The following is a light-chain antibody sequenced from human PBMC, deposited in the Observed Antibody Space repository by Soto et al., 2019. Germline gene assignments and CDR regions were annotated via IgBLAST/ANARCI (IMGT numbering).Light chain of an antibody. J-gene: IGKJ5*01. CDR1: QSVSSY. Sequence: EIVLTQSPATLSLSPGERATLSCRASQSVSSYLAWYQQKPGQAPRLLIYDASNRATGIPGRFSGSGSGTDFTLTISSLEPEDFAVYYCQQRSNWPVTFSQGTRLEIK. V-gene: IGKV3-11*01. CDR3: QQRSNWPVT. CDR2: DAS.